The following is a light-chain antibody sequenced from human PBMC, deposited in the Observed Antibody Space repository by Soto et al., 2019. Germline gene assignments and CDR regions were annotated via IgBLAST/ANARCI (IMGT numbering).Light chain of an antibody. CDR2: GAS. CDR3: HRYGSSLYT. Sequence: EIVLTQSPGTLSLSPGERATLSCRASQSVSSVSLAWYQQKPGQAPRLLIYGASSRATRIPDRFSGSGSGTDFTLIISRLEPEDFAVYYCHRYGSSLYTFGQGTKLEIK. V-gene: IGKV3-20*01. J-gene: IGKJ2*01. CDR1: QSVSSVS.